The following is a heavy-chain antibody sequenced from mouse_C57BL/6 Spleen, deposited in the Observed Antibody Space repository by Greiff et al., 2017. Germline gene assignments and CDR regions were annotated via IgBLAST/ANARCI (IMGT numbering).Heavy chain of an antibody. V-gene: IGHV1-42*01. CDR3: ARVFPFVTTVVATLDFDV. J-gene: IGHJ1*03. Sequence: EVQLQQSGPELVKPGASVKISCKASGYSFTGYYMNWVKQSPEKSLEWIGEINPSTGGTTYNQKFKAKATLTVDKSSSTGYMQLKSLTSEGSAVYYYARVFPFVTTVVATLDFDVWGTGTTVTVSS. CDR2: INPSTGGT. D-gene: IGHD1-1*01. CDR1: GYSFTGYY.